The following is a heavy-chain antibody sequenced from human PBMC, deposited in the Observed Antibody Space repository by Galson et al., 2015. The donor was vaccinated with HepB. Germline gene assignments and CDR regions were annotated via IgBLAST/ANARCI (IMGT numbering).Heavy chain of an antibody. CDR2: ISWNNANI. Sequence: SLRLSCAASGFTFDDYAMHWVRQAPGKGLEWVSSISWNNANIGYADSVKGRFTISRDNAKESLYLQMNNLRTDDTAFYFCARDMVGYSSSSIDHWGQGTLVTVSS. CDR1: GFTFDDYA. CDR3: ARDMVGYSSSSIDH. D-gene: IGHD6-6*01. V-gene: IGHV3-9*01. J-gene: IGHJ4*02.